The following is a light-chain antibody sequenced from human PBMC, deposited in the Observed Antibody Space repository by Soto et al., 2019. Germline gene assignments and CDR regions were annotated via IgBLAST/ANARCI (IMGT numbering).Light chain of an antibody. Sequence: DIQMTQSPSSLSASVGDRVTITCRASQGISTYLNWFQQKPGKAPKLLIYAASSLQSGVPSRFSGSGSGTGFTLTISSLEPEDFATYYCQHNYNTALAFGQGTKVDMK. CDR3: QHNYNTALA. CDR2: AAS. CDR1: QGISTY. J-gene: IGKJ1*01. V-gene: IGKV1-39*01.